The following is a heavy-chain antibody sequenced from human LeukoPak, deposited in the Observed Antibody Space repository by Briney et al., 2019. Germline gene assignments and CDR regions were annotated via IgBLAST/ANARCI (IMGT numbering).Heavy chain of an antibody. CDR3: ARGGDFWSGYSRGYYMDV. CDR2: ISGSGDST. Sequence: GGSLRLSCAASGFTFRSYAMSWVRQAPGKGLEWVSVISGSGDSTYYADSVKGRFTISRDNSKNTLYLQMNSLRAEDTAVYYCARGGDFWSGYSRGYYMDVWGKGTTVTVSS. D-gene: IGHD3-3*01. V-gene: IGHV3-23*01. CDR1: GFTFRSYA. J-gene: IGHJ6*03.